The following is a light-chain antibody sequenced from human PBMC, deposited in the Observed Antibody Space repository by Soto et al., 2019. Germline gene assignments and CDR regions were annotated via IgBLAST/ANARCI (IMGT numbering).Light chain of an antibody. CDR2: GAS. V-gene: IGKV3-15*01. CDR3: QQRNVWPPVT. Sequence: EIVMTQSPATLSVSPGERATLSCRASQNIHNNLAWFQQKPGQAPTFLIYGASTRATGIPARFSGSGSGTEFTLTISSLQSEDFAVYYCQQRNVWPPVTFGQGTRLEIK. CDR1: QNIHNN. J-gene: IGKJ5*01.